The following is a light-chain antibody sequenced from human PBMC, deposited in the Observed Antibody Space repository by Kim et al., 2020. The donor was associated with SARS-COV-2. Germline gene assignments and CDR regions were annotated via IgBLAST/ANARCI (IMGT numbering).Light chain of an antibody. V-gene: IGLV4-60*03. CDR1: SGHSNYV. J-gene: IGLJ3*02. CDR2: VEGSGSY. Sequence: SGKLTCTLGSGHSNYVIASLQQQPGKAPRFLMKVEGSGSYNKGGGVPDRFSGSRSGADRYLIISNLHSEDEADYYCETWDSNIQVFGGGTQLTVL. CDR3: ETWDSNIQV.